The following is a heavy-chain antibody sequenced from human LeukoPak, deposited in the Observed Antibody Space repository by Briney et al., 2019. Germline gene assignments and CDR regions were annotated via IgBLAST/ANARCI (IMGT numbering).Heavy chain of an antibody. CDR2: FDPEDGET. V-gene: IGHV1-24*01. CDR1: GYTLTELS. CDR3: ATGRNYDFWSGPLY. D-gene: IGHD3-3*01. J-gene: IGHJ4*02. Sequence: GASVKVSCKVSGYTLTELSMHWVRQAPGKGLEWMGGFDPEDGETIYAQKFQGRVTMTEDTSTDTAYMELSSLRSEDTAVYYCATGRNYDFWSGPLYWGQGTLVTVSS.